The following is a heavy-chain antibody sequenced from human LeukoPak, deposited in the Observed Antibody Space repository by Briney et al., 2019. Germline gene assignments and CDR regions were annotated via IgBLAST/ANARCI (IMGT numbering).Heavy chain of an antibody. CDR2: IHTDGSST. J-gene: IGHJ5*02. CDR3: ARTSYGGNSPDWFDP. Sequence: PGGSLRLSCAASGFTFSNYWMHWVRQAPGKGLVWVSRIHTDGSSTSYADSVKGRFTISRDNAKNTLYLQMTRLRVEDTAVYYCARTSYGGNSPDWFDPWGQGTLVIVSS. CDR1: GFTFSNYW. D-gene: IGHD4-23*01. V-gene: IGHV3-74*01.